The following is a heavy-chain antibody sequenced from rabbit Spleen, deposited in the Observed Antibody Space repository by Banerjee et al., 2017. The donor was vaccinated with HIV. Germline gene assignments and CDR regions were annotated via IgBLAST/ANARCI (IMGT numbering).Heavy chain of an antibody. V-gene: IGHV1S40*01. Sequence: VESGGDLVKPGASLTLTCTASGVSFSFNNYMCWVRQAPGKGLEWIGCVDVGSSGFTYFASWAKGRFTISKISSTTVTLRMTSLTAADRAAYFCARDLVGVIGWNFYLWGPGTLVTVS. CDR3: ARDLVGVIGWNFYL. J-gene: IGHJ6*01. CDR2: VDVGSSGFT. CDR1: GVSFSFNNY. D-gene: IGHD1-1*01.